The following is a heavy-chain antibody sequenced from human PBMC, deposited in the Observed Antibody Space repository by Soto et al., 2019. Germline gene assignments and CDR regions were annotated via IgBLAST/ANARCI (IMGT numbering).Heavy chain of an antibody. J-gene: IGHJ5*02. V-gene: IGHV4-4*02. CDR1: GGSISSSNW. Sequence: SETLSLTCAVSGGSISSSNWWRWVREPRGKGVEGIGEIYHSGSTNYNPSLKRRVTISVDKTKNQYSLKLSSVTAADTAVYYCARLQDMGWFDPWGQGTLVTVSS. CDR2: IYHSGST. CDR3: ARLQDMGWFDP. D-gene: IGHD2-15*01.